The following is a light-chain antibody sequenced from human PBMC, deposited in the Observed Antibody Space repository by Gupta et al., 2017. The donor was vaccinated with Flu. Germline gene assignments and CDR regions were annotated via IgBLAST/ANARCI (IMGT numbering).Light chain of an antibody. CDR3: GSGGGSQR. CDR1: SSDVGNYTD. CDR2: DGT. Sequence: GQSVTMSGTGTSSDVGNYTDCAGYQQHPDKLPKLIIDDGTRGPAGVPDRFTGSKSGNTASLTIAGLKAEDEDDYHGGSGGGSQRFGGGTKLTVL. J-gene: IGLJ2*01. V-gene: IGLV2-11*01.